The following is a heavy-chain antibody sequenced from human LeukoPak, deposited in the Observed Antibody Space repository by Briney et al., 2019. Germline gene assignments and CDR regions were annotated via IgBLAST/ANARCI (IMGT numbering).Heavy chain of an antibody. V-gene: IGHV4-34*01. CDR1: GGSFSGYY. Sequence: SETLSLTCAVYGGSFSGYYWSWIRQPPGKGLEWIGEINHSGSTNYNPSLKSRVTISADTSKNQFSLKLSSVTAADTAVYYCARGRGLGYCSSTSCYYSNWFDPWGHGTLVTVSS. CDR2: INHSGST. J-gene: IGHJ5*02. CDR3: ARGRGLGYCSSTSCYYSNWFDP. D-gene: IGHD2-2*01.